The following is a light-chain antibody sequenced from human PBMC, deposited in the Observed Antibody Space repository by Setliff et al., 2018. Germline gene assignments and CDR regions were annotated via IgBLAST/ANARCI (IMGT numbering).Light chain of an antibody. CDR3: SSYTSLSTRV. V-gene: IGLV2-14*03. J-gene: IGLJ1*01. Sequence: QSVLTQAASVSGSPGQSITISCTGTSSDIGVYNYVSWYQQHPGKAPKLMIYDVSRRPSGVSNRFSGSKSGNTASLSISGLQAEDEADYYCSSYTSLSTRVFGTGTKVTVL. CDR1: SSDIGVYNY. CDR2: DVS.